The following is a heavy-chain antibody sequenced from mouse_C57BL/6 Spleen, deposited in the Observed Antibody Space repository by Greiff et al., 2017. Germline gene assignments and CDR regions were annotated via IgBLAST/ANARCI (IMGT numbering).Heavy chain of an antibody. CDR3: ARGVSGYFDV. CDR2: INPNNGGT. CDR1: GYTFTDYY. Sequence: LVKPGASVKISCKASGYTFTDYYMNWVKQSHGKSLEWIGDINPNNGGTSYNQKFKGKATLTVDKSSSTAYMELRSLTSEDSAVYYCARGVSGYFDVWGTGTTVTVSS. V-gene: IGHV1-26*01. D-gene: IGHD6-2*01. J-gene: IGHJ1*03.